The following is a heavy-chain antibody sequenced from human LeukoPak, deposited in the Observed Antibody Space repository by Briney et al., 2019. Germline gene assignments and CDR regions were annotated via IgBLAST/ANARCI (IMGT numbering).Heavy chain of an antibody. CDR1: GFTFSTYW. Sequence: GGSLRLSCAASGFTFSTYWMSWVRQAPGKGLEWVANIKEDGSGKNFLDSVKGRFTISRDNAKNSLYLQMNSLRAEDTAVYYCARDRGFSTFDYWGQGTLVTVSS. CDR3: ARDRGFSTFDY. D-gene: IGHD3-22*01. J-gene: IGHJ4*02. V-gene: IGHV3-7*01. CDR2: IKEDGSGK.